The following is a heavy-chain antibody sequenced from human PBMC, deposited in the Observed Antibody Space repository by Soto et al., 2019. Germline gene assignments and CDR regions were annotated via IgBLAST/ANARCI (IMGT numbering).Heavy chain of an antibody. D-gene: IGHD3-16*02. Sequence: GGSLRLSCAASGFTFSSYAMSWVRQAPGKGLEWVSAISGSGGSTYYADSVKGRFTISRDNSKNTLYLQMNSLRPEDTAVYYCAKALGELSPESYDYWGQGTLVTVSS. CDR2: ISGSGGST. J-gene: IGHJ4*02. V-gene: IGHV3-23*01. CDR3: AKALGELSPESYDY. CDR1: GFTFSSYA.